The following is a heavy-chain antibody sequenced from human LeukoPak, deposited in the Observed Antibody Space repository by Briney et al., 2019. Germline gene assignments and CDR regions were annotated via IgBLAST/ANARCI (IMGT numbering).Heavy chain of an antibody. CDR3: AKDAQRGFDYSNSLEY. V-gene: IGHV3-33*06. D-gene: IGHD4-11*01. CDR1: GFTFSHYG. J-gene: IGHJ4*02. Sequence: PGRSLRLSCVASGFTFSHYGMHWVRQSPGKGLEWVAVIWNDGSDKYYADSVKGRFSISRDNSRKTVYLHMDSLRGEDTALYYCAKDAQRGFDYSNSLEYWGQGTLVTVS. CDR2: IWNDGSDK.